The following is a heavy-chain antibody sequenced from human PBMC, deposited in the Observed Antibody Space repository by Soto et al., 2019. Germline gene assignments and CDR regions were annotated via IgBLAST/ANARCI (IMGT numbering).Heavy chain of an antibody. J-gene: IGHJ5*02. CDR1: GYTFTGYY. V-gene: IGHV1-2*02. CDR2: INPNSGGT. D-gene: IGHD2-15*01. CDR3: VRHNGEYCSGGSCYDWFDP. Sequence: ASVKVSCKASGYTFTGYYMHWVRQAPGQGLEWMGWINPNSGGTNYAQKFQGRVTMTRDTSISTAYMELSRLRSDDTAVYYCVRHNGEYCSGGSCYDWFDPWGQGTLVTVSS.